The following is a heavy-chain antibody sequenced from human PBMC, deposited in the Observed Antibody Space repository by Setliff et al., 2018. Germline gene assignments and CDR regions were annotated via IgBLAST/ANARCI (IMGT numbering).Heavy chain of an antibody. CDR2: VYHSGTA. CDR1: GGPFSGAS. CDR3: AKGGTYRYFDF. Sequence: LSLTCTVSGGPFSGASIWSWIRQPPGKGLEFIGYVYHSGTAKYNPSLESRAIMSVDASKNEISLKLKSVTAADTAVYYCAKGGTYRYFDFWGQGALVTVSS. V-gene: IGHV4-59*01. D-gene: IGHD1-1*01. J-gene: IGHJ4*02.